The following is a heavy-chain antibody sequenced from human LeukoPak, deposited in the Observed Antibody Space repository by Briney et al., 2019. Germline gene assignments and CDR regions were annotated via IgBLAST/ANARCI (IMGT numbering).Heavy chain of an antibody. Sequence: GGSLRLSCAASGFTFSSYSMNWVRQAPGKRLEWVSYISSSSSTIYYADSVKGRFTISRDNAKNSLYLQMNSLRAEDTAVYYCARGVVVVVAATYNWFDPWGQGTLVTVSS. D-gene: IGHD2-15*01. CDR3: ARGVVVVVAATYNWFDP. CDR1: GFTFSSYS. CDR2: ISSSSSTI. V-gene: IGHV3-48*04. J-gene: IGHJ5*02.